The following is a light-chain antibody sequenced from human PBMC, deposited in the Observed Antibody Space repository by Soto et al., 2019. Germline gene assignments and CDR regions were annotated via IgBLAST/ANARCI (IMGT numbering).Light chain of an antibody. J-gene: IGKJ5*01. CDR2: GAS. V-gene: IGKV1D-12*01. CDR1: QDIAGY. CDR3: QQAYSFPIT. Sequence: DIQVTQSPXSVPASVGDRPTTTGRASQDIAGYLAWYQHKPGRTPELLIHGASRRQSGVPARFSGSGSGTAFTLSINSLQPEDFATYYCQQAYSFPITFGQGTRLEIK.